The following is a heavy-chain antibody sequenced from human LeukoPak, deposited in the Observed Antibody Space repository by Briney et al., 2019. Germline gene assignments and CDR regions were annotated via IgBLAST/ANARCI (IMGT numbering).Heavy chain of an antibody. CDR3: AKDIAGTHYYDSSGSLDY. J-gene: IGHJ4*02. V-gene: IGHV3-9*01. CDR2: ISWNSGSI. Sequence: GGSLRLSCAASGFTFDDYSMHWVRQAPGKGLEWVSGISWNSGSIDYADPVKGRFTISKDNAKNSLYLQMNSLRGEDTALYYCAKDIAGTHYYDSSGSLDYWGQGTLVTASS. CDR1: GFTFDDYS. D-gene: IGHD3-22*01.